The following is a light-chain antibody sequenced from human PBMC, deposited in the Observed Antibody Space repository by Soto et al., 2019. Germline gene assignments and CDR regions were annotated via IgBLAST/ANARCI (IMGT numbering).Light chain of an antibody. Sequence: EIVLTQSPGTLSLSPGERATLSCRASQSVSSSYLAWYQQKPGQAPRLLIYGASSRATGIPDRFSGGGSGTDFTLTISRLEPEDFAVYYCQNYGSSGWTFGQGTKVEIK. V-gene: IGKV3-20*01. CDR3: QNYGSSGWT. J-gene: IGKJ1*01. CDR1: QSVSSSY. CDR2: GAS.